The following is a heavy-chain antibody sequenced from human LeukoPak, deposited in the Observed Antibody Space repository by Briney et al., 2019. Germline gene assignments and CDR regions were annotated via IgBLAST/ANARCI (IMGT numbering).Heavy chain of an antibody. CDR1: GFTFSSYA. CDR3: AKDMREADDWFNAFDI. Sequence: GGSLRLSCAASGFTFSSYAMSWVRQAPGKGLEWVSAISGSGGSTYYADSVKGRFTISRDNSKNTLYLQMNSLRAEDTAVYYCAKDMREADDWFNAFDIWGQGTIVTVSS. D-gene: IGHD3-9*01. V-gene: IGHV3-23*01. J-gene: IGHJ3*02. CDR2: ISGSGGST.